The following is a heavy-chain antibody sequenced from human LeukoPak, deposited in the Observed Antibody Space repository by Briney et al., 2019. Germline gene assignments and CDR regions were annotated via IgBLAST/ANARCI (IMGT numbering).Heavy chain of an antibody. J-gene: IGHJ6*02. Sequence: ASVKVSCKASGYTFTSYDINWVRQATGQGLEWMGWMNPNSGNTGYAQKFQGRVTMTRNTSISTANMELSSLRSEDTAVYYCARVVDTAMGNYGMDVWGQGTTVTVSS. CDR1: GYTFTSYD. D-gene: IGHD5-18*01. CDR3: ARVVDTAMGNYGMDV. V-gene: IGHV1-8*01. CDR2: MNPNSGNT.